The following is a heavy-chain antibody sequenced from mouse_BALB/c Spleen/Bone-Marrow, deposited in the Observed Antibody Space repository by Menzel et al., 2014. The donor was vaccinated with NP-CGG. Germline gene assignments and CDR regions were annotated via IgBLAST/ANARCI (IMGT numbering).Heavy chain of an antibody. CDR2: INPDSSTI. Sequence: EVQLQQPGGGLVQPGGPLKLSCAASGFDFSRYWMSWVRQAPGKGLEWIGEINPDSSTINYTPSLKDKFIISRDNAKNTLYLQMSKVRSEDTALYYCARLNYYGNLFVWGAGTPVTVSS. J-gene: IGHJ1*01. V-gene: IGHV4-1*02. D-gene: IGHD1-1*01. CDR3: ARLNYYGNLFV. CDR1: GFDFSRYW.